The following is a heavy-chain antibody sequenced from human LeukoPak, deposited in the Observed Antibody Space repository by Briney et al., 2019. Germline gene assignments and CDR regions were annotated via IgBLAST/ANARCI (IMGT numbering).Heavy chain of an antibody. Sequence: ASVKVSCKVSGYTLTELSMRWVRQAPGKGLEWMGGFDPEDGETIYAQKFQGRVTMTEDTSTDTAYMELSSLRSEDTAVYYCATARDLTYYFDYWGQGTLVTVSS. V-gene: IGHV1-24*01. CDR1: GYTLTELS. CDR3: ATARDLTYYFDY. J-gene: IGHJ4*02. CDR2: FDPEDGET.